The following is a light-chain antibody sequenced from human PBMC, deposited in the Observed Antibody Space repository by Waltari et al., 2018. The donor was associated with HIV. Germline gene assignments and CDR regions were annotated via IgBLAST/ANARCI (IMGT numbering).Light chain of an antibody. CDR3: QTWGTLNLV. CDR1: SSDIGNSNL. CDR2: EVT. V-gene: IGLV2-23*02. J-gene: IGLJ3*02. Sequence: QSALTQPASVSGSPGQSISISCTEASSDIGNSNLVSWYQHHTGRAPKLLIFEVTKRPSGVSNRFSGSKSGNTASLTISDLQSEDEADYYCQTWGTLNLVFGGGTKLTVL.